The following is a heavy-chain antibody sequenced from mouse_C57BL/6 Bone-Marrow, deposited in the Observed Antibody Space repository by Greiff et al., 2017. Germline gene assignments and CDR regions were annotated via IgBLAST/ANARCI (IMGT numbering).Heavy chain of an antibody. V-gene: IGHV1-64*01. Sequence: QVQLQQPGAELVKPGASVKLSCKASGYTFTSYWMHWVKQRPGQGLEWIGMIYPNSGSTNYNEKFKSKATLTVDKSSSTAYMQLSSLTSEDAAVYYCESNYDSFDYWGQGTTLTVSS. CDR3: ESNYDSFDY. CDR1: GYTFTSYW. CDR2: IYPNSGST. J-gene: IGHJ2*01. D-gene: IGHD2-1*01.